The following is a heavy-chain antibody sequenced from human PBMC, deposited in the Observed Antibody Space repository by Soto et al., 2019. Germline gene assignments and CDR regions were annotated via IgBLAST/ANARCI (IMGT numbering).Heavy chain of an antibody. CDR3: ARSQSYGDYSAFDY. V-gene: IGHV3-66*01. CDR1: GFTVRSNY. Sequence: GGSLRLSCAASGFTVRSNYMSWVRQVPGKGLEWVSVTYSGGNTYYADSVKGRFTISRDNSKNTLYLQMNSLRAEDTAVYYCARSQSYGDYSAFDYWGQGTLVTVSS. D-gene: IGHD4-17*01. CDR2: TYSGGNT. J-gene: IGHJ4*02.